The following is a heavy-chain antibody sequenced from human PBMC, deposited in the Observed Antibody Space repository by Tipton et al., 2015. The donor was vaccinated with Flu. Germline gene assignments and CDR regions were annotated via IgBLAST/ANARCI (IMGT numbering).Heavy chain of an antibody. CDR1: GGSVSSGTYY. J-gene: IGHJ6*02. V-gene: IGHV4-61*01. D-gene: IGHD4/OR15-4a*01. Sequence: TLSLTCTVSGGSVSSGTYYWSWIRQPPGKGLEWIGYISYSGSTNYNPSLKSRVTISVDTSKTQFSLKLSSVTAADTAVYYCAKDDCGAGPFYNGMDVWGQGTTVTVSS. CDR2: ISYSGST. CDR3: AKDDCGAGPFYNGMDV.